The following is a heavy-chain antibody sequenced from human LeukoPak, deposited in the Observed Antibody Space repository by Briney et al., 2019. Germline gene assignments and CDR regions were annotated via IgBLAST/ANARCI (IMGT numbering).Heavy chain of an antibody. J-gene: IGHJ4*02. Sequence: ASVKVSCKASGYSFTSNYIHWVRQAPGQGLEWMGMICPRDGSTSYAQKFQGRVTVTRDTSTSTVHMELSGLRSEDTAVYYCARDQEAFDYWGQGTLVTVSS. CDR3: ARDQEAFDY. V-gene: IGHV1-46*01. CDR1: GYSFTSNY. CDR2: ICPRDGST.